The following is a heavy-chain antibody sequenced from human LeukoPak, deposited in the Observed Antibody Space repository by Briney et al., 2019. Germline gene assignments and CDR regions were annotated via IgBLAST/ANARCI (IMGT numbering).Heavy chain of an antibody. CDR3: ARAPYSGRHYWAVPYFDY. CDR2: IYTSGST. CDR1: GDSISSSSYY. Sequence: PSETLSLTCTVSGDSISSSSYYWSWIRQPAGKGLEWIGRIYTSGSTNYNPSLKSRVTISVDTSKNQFSLKLSSVTAADTAVYYCARAPYSGRHYWAVPYFDYWGQETLVTVSS. J-gene: IGHJ4*02. D-gene: IGHD1-26*01. V-gene: IGHV4-61*02.